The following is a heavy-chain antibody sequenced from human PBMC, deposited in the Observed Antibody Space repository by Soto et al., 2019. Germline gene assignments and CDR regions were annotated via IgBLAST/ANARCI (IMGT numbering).Heavy chain of an antibody. V-gene: IGHV1-18*01. CDR2: ISAKNGDT. D-gene: IGHD1-26*01. CDR1: GYSFTRNG. CDR3: VRDRDSDTWPSRDV. J-gene: IGHJ6*02. Sequence: QVHLVQSGAELKKPGASVRVSCKASGYSFTRNGISWVRLAPGQGLEWMGWISAKNGDTNYAQKFQGRVIMTTDTATSTAYMELRSLRSDDTAVYYCVRDRDSDTWPSRDVWGQGTTVTVSS.